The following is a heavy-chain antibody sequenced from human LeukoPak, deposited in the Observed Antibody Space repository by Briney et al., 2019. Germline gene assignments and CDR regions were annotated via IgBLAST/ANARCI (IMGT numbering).Heavy chain of an antibody. J-gene: IGHJ3*02. CDR3: ATGRITIFGVVTNDAFDI. D-gene: IGHD3-3*01. V-gene: IGHV1-24*01. CDR1: GYTLTELS. Sequence: ASVKVSCKVSGYTLTELSMHWVRRAPGKGLEWMGGFDPEDGETIYAQKFQGRVTMTEDTSTDTAYMELSSLRSEDTAVYYCATGRITIFGVVTNDAFDIWGQGTMVTVSS. CDR2: FDPEDGET.